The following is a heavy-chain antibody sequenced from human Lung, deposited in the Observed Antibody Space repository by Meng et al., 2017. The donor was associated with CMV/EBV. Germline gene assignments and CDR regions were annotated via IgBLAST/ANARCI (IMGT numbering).Heavy chain of an antibody. CDR2: LNSDGGGT. Sequence: GEXXTISCAASGFRFSSYWMHWVRQAPGKGLVWVSRLNSDGGGTSSADSVKGRFTISRDNAKNTVYLQMNNLRAEDTAIYYCAGDDGSYGSINGMDVWGRGTTVTVSS. CDR3: AGDDGSYGSINGMDV. CDR1: GFRFSSYW. D-gene: IGHD5-18*01. J-gene: IGHJ6*02. V-gene: IGHV3-74*01.